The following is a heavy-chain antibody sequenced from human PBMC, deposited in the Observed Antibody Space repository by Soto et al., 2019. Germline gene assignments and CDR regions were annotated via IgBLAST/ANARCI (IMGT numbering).Heavy chain of an antibody. CDR3: ARGILLAVALKWFDP. CDR2: IYYSGST. Sequence: PSETLSLTCTVSGGSISSGGYYWSWIRQHPGKGLEWIGYIYYSGSTYYNPSLKSRVTISVDTSKNQFSLKLRSVTAADTAVYYCARGILLAVALKWFDPWCQGTQVTASS. V-gene: IGHV4-31*03. D-gene: IGHD6-19*01. J-gene: IGHJ5*02. CDR1: GGSISSGGYY.